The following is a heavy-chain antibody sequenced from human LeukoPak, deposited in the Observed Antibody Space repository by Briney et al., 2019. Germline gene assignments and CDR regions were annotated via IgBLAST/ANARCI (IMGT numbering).Heavy chain of an antibody. V-gene: IGHV4-34*01. Sequence: SETLPLTCAVYGGSFSGYYWSWIRQPPGKGLEWIGEVNHSGSTNYNPSLKSRVTISVDTSKNQFSLKLSSVTAADTAVYYCARVRGGYWGQGTLVTVSS. CDR1: GGSFSGYY. CDR3: ARVRGGY. J-gene: IGHJ4*02. D-gene: IGHD3-10*01. CDR2: VNHSGST.